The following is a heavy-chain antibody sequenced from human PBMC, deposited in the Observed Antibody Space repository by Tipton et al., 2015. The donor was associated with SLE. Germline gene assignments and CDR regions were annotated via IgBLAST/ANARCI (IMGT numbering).Heavy chain of an antibody. CDR2: ISDSGKT. Sequence: GLVKPSETLSLSCSVSGGSIRSDYYRWAWIRQPPGKGLEWIASISDSGKTYYNPSLQSRVTISLDTSKDQFSLKLSSVTAADTAVYYCARGFCSGGYCNSPGMDVWGQGTTVTVSS. J-gene: IGHJ6*02. CDR1: GGSIRSDYYR. D-gene: IGHD2-15*01. CDR3: ARGFCSGGYCNSPGMDV. V-gene: IGHV4-39*07.